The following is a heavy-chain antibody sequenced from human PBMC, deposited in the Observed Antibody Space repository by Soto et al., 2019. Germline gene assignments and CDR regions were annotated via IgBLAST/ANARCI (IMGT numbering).Heavy chain of an antibody. CDR1: GYTFTSYA. D-gene: IGHD3-16*01. Sequence: QVQLVQSGAEVKKPGASVKVSCKASGYTFTSYAMHWVRQAPGQRLEWMGWINAGNGNTKYSQKLQGRGESTRDTSASTAYMELSSLRSEDTAVYYCARGGFPTNYGHYDWDIFGNYYYGMDVWGQGTTVTVSS. V-gene: IGHV1-3*01. CDR2: INAGNGNT. J-gene: IGHJ6*02. CDR3: ARGGFPTNYGHYDWDIFGNYYYGMDV.